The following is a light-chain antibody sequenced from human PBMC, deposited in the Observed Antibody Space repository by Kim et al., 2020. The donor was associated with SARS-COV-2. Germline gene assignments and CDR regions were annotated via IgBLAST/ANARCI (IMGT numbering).Light chain of an antibody. J-gene: IGKJ1*01. Sequence: SASVGDRVTITCRASQSISSRLAWYQQKAGKAPNLLIYKASSLESGVPSRFSGNGSETEFTLTISGLQPDYFATYYCQQYDSYWTFGQGTKVDIK. V-gene: IGKV1-5*03. CDR2: KAS. CDR1: QSISSR. CDR3: QQYDSYWT.